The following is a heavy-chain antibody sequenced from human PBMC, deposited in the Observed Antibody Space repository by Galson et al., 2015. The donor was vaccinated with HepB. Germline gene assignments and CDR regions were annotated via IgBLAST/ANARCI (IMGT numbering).Heavy chain of an antibody. V-gene: IGHV3-9*01. CDR2: ISWNSGSI. CDR3: AKDNVAAAGYFDY. D-gene: IGHD6-13*01. J-gene: IGHJ4*02. CDR1: GFTFDDYA. Sequence: SLRLSCAASGFTFDDYAMHWVRQAPGKGLEWVSGISWNSGSIGYADSVKGRFTISRDNAKNSLYLQMNSLRAEDTALYYCAKDNVAAAGYFDYWGQGTLVTVSS.